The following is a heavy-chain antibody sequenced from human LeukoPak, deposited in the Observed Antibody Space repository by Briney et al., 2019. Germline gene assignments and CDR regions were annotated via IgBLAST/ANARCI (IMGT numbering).Heavy chain of an antibody. J-gene: IGHJ5*02. V-gene: IGHV4-31*03. CDR3: ARGVIVVVAASGNNWFDP. CDR1: GGSISSGGYY. Sequence: SETLSLTFTVSGGSISSGGYYWSWIRQHPGKGLEWIGYIYYSGSTYYNPSLKSRVTISVDTSKNQYSLKLRSVTAADTAVYYCARGVIVVVAASGNNWFDPWGQGTLVTVSS. D-gene: IGHD2-15*01. CDR2: IYYSGST.